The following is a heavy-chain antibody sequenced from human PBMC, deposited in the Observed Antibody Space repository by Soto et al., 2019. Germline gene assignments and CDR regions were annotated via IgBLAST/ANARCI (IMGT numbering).Heavy chain of an antibody. D-gene: IGHD3-22*01. CDR1: GFTFSDYY. J-gene: IGHJ4*02. CDR3: ARVRIDYYYDSSGGLDY. Sequence: QVQLVESGGGLVKPGGSLRLSCAASGFTFSDYYMSWIRQAPGKGLEWVSYISSSGSTIDYADSVKGRFTISRDNAKNSLYLQMNRLRAEDTAVYYCARVRIDYYYDSSGGLDYWGQGTLVTVSS. CDR2: ISSSGSTI. V-gene: IGHV3-11*01.